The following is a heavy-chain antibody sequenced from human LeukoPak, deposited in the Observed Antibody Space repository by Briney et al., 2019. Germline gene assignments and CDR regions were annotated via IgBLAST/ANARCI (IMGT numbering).Heavy chain of an antibody. J-gene: IGHJ4*02. CDR2: IYSGGST. V-gene: IGHV3-53*01. CDR1: GFTVSSNY. CDR3: AKDLGSGYAQGFDY. D-gene: IGHD3-10*01. Sequence: GGSLRLSCAASGFTVSSNYMSWVRQAPGKGLEWVSVIYSGGSTYYADSVKGRFTISRDNSKNTLYLQMNSLRAEDTAVYYCAKDLGSGYAQGFDYWGQGTLVTVSS.